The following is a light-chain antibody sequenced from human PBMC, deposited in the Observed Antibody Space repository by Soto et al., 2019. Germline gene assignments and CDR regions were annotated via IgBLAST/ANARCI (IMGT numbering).Light chain of an antibody. J-gene: IGLJ1*01. CDR1: RNDIGAYEF. V-gene: IGLV2-8*01. CDR3: KSYAGSNPYV. CDR2: EVV. Sequence: QSAGTQPPSASGSPGQSVTSSCTGTRNDIGAYEFVSWYQHHPGKAPKLIIYEVVQRPSGVPDRFSGSKSGNTASLTVSGLQAADEADYYCKSYAGSNPYVFGTGTKVTVL.